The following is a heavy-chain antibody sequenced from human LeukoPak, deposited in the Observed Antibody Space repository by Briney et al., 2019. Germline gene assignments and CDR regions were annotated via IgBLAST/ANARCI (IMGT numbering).Heavy chain of an antibody. Sequence: ALVKVSCTASGYTFTSYGISWVRQAPGQGLEWMGWISAYNGNTNYAQKLQGRVTMTTDTSTSTAYMELRSLRSDDTAVYYCARVMGGIQLWLGAHAFDIWGQGTMVTVSS. CDR1: GYTFTSYG. CDR3: ARVMGGIQLWLGAHAFDI. D-gene: IGHD5-18*01. CDR2: ISAYNGNT. J-gene: IGHJ3*02. V-gene: IGHV1-18*01.